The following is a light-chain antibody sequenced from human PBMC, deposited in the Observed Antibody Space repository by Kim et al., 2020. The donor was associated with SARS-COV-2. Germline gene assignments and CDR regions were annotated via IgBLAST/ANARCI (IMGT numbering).Light chain of an antibody. CDR3: SSCSGSTTSCV. CDR1: SSDIGDNDF. J-gene: IGLJ1*01. CDR2: DVT. Sequence: QSALTQPASVSGSPGQSITVSCSGSSSDIGDNDFVSWYRQLPGKVPRLLIYDVTRRPSGVSTRFSASKSGNTASLTISDLRAEDEGDYYCSSCSGSTTSCVFATGTKFTVL. V-gene: IGLV2-14*01.